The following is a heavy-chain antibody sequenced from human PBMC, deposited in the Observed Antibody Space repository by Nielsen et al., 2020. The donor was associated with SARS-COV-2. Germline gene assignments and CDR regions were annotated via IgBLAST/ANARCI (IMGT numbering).Heavy chain of an antibody. Sequence: GGSLRLSCAASGFTFSSYGMHWVRQAPGKGLEWVAVIWYDGSNKYYADSVKGRFTISRDNSKNTLYLQMNSLRAEDTAVYYCARDEVSAAAATGGMDVWGQGTTVTVSS. V-gene: IGHV3-33*01. CDR3: ARDEVSAAAATGGMDV. CDR1: GFTFSSYG. J-gene: IGHJ6*02. CDR2: IWYDGSNK. D-gene: IGHD6-13*01.